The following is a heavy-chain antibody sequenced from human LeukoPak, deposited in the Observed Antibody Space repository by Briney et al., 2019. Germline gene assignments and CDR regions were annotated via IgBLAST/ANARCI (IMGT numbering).Heavy chain of an antibody. CDR1: CGSISSGNSY. Sequence: SETLSLTCTVSCGSISSGNSYWGWIRQPAGKGLEWIGRIYTSGTTNYSPSLKSRVTISVDTSKNQFSLNLSSVTAADTAVYYCARVRSSTACYFDYWGQGTLVTVSS. CDR2: IYTSGTT. V-gene: IGHV4-61*02. J-gene: IGHJ4*02. D-gene: IGHD2-2*01. CDR3: ARVRSSTACYFDY.